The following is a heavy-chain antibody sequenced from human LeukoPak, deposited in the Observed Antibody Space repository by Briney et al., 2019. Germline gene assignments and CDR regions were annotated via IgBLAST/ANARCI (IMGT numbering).Heavy chain of an antibody. V-gene: IGHV3-23*01. CDR2: ISGGAGST. Sequence: PGASLRLSCTASGFSFSDYAMGWVRQAPGKGLEWVSSISGGAGSTYYADSVKGRFTISRDNSKSTLYLQMSSLRVEDTAVYYCAKDRLVGTTGSNYFDFRGQGTLVTVSS. J-gene: IGHJ4*02. D-gene: IGHD1-26*01. CDR1: GFSFSDYA. CDR3: AKDRLVGTTGSNYFDF.